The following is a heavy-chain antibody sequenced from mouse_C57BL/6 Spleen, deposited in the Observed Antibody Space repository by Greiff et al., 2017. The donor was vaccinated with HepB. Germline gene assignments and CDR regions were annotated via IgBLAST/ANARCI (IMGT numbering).Heavy chain of an antibody. CDR3: ARDEGGKGFDY. CDR1: GYTFTSYD. V-gene: IGHV1-85*01. J-gene: IGHJ2*01. D-gene: IGHD1-1*02. CDR2: IYPRDGNT. Sequence: QVQLKQSGPELVKPGASVKLSCKASGYTFTSYDINWVKQRPGQGLEWIGRIYPRDGNTKYNEKFKGKATLTVDTSSSTAYMELHSLSSEDSAVYCCARDEGGKGFDYWGQGTTLTVSS.